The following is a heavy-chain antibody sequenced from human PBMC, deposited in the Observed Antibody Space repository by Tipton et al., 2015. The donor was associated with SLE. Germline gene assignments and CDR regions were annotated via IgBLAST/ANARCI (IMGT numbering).Heavy chain of an antibody. Sequence: VQLVQSGGGLVQPGGSLRLSCVVSGFTFSSYAMNWVRQAPGKGLEWASSISLSSSYIYYADSVKGRFTISRDNAKNSLYLQMSSLRPEDTAIYYCAREPTRGWYFDLWGRGTLVTVSS. D-gene: IGHD3-10*01. V-gene: IGHV3-21*03. J-gene: IGHJ2*01. CDR3: AREPTRGWYFDL. CDR2: ISLSSSYI. CDR1: GFTFSSYA.